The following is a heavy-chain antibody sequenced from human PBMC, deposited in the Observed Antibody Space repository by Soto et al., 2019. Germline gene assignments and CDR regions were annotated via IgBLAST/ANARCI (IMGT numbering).Heavy chain of an antibody. D-gene: IGHD2-2*01. CDR1: GGTFSSYT. V-gene: IGHV1-69*02. J-gene: IGHJ6*02. Sequence: QVQLVQSGAEVKKPGSSVKVSCKASGGTFSSYTISWVRQAPGQGLEWMGRIIPILGIANYAQKFQGRVTITADKSTRTAYMELSSLRAEDTAVYYCARGEDIVVVPDAPRVYGMDVWGQGTTVTVSS. CDR3: ARGEDIVVVPDAPRVYGMDV. CDR2: IIPILGIA.